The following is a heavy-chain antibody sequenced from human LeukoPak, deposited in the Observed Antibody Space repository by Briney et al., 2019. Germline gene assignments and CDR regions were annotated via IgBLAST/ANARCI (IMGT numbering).Heavy chain of an antibody. CDR1: GYTFTSYG. Sequence: ASVKVSCKASGYTFTSYGISWVRQAPGQGLEWMGWISAYNGNTNYAQKFQGRVTMTTDTSSSTAYMEVRSLRPDDTAVYYCARSPGGFPHWLDPWGQGTLVTVSS. V-gene: IGHV1-18*01. CDR3: ARSPGGFPHWLDP. J-gene: IGHJ5*02. D-gene: IGHD3-10*01. CDR2: ISAYNGNT.